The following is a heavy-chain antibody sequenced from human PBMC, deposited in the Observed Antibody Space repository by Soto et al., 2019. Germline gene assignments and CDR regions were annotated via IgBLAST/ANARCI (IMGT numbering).Heavy chain of an antibody. Sequence: ASVKVSCKASGYTFTSYDINWVRQATGQGLEWMGWMNPNSGNTGYAQKFQGRVTMTRNTSISTAYMELSSLRSEDTAVYYCAIGFSGGDADWFDFWGQGTLVTVSS. CDR3: AIGFSGGDADWFDF. CDR1: GYTFTSYD. J-gene: IGHJ5*01. CDR2: MNPNSGNT. D-gene: IGHD2-21*02. V-gene: IGHV1-8*01.